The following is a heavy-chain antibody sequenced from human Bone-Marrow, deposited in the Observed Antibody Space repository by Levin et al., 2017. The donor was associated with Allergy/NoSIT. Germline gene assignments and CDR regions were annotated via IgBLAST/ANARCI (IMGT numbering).Heavy chain of an antibody. J-gene: IGHJ6*02. CDR3: ERECGLHYDLDV. CDR2: IFYSGYT. V-gene: IGHV4-59*01. Sequence: SETLSLTCTVSGGSISPYYWSWIRLPPGKGLEWIGSIFYSGYTNYNPSLKSRVTISVDTSKNQFSLKLSSVTAADTAVYYCERECGLHYDLDVWGQGTTVIVSS. CDR1: GGSISPYY.